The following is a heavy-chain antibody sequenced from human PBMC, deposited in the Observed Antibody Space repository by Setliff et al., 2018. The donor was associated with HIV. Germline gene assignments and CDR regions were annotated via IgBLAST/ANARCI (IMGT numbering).Heavy chain of an antibody. Sequence: SETLSLTCTVSRDSINGHWWSWIRQPPGKGLEWTGSIHYSGITHYTPSLKSRLTMSVDTSKNQVSLKLTSVTAADTAVYYCARYKCITFSCVGFYIWGQGTVVTVSS. CDR2: IHYSGIT. J-gene: IGHJ3*02. V-gene: IGHV4-59*11. CDR3: ARYKCITFSCVGFYI. CDR1: RDSINGHW. D-gene: IGHD3-10*01.